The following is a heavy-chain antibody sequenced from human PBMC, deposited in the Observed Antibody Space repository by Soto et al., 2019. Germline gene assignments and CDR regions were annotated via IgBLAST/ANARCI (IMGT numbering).Heavy chain of an antibody. Sequence: QVQLQESGPGLVKPSQTLSLTCTVSGGSISSGGYYWSWIRQHPGKGLEWIGYIYYSGSTYYNPSLNSRVTISVDTSKNQFSLKLSSVTAADTAVYYCARYWGVAAGDPYNWFDPWGQGTLVTVSS. CDR3: ARYWGVAAGDPYNWFDP. J-gene: IGHJ5*02. D-gene: IGHD3-16*01. CDR2: IYYSGST. CDR1: GGSISSGGYY. V-gene: IGHV4-31*03.